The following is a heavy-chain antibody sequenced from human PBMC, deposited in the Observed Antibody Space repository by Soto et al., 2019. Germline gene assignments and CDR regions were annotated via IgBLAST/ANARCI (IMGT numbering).Heavy chain of an antibody. V-gene: IGHV4-34*01. Sequence: SETLSLTCAVYGGSFTDFYYSWIRQPPGKGLEWIGEIDRSGRTKYIPSLESRVTMSIDTSRNQFSLRLNSVTAADTAMYYCVTYDCVSGNCYLDPWGQGTLVTVSS. CDR3: VTYDCVSGNCYLDP. CDR1: GGSFTDFY. D-gene: IGHD2-15*01. CDR2: IDRSGRT. J-gene: IGHJ5*02.